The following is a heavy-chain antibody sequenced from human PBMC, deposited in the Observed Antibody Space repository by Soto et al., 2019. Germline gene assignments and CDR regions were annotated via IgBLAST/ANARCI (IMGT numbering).Heavy chain of an antibody. D-gene: IGHD3-10*01. CDR3: ARGGGGELLYWFDP. J-gene: IGHJ5*02. CDR1: GYTFSSHW. V-gene: IGHV3-7*01. Sequence: EVQRVESGGGFVQPGWSLRLSCAASGYTFSSHWMSWVRQSPGKGLEWVANIKQDGSEKYYVDSVKGRVTISRDNAKHSLYLQMTSLRAEDTAVYYCARGGGGELLYWFDPLGQGTLVTVSS. CDR2: IKQDGSEK.